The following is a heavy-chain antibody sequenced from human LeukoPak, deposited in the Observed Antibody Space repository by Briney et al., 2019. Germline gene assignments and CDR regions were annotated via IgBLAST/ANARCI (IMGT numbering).Heavy chain of an antibody. CDR3: ARDLYYYYYMDV. Sequence: SETLSLTCTVSGGSMNNYYWNWIRQSPEKGLEWIGFIYNSGNTKYNPSLKSRVTISEDTSKNQFSLKLSSVTAADTAVYYCARDLYYYYYMDVWGKGTTVTVSS. J-gene: IGHJ6*03. V-gene: IGHV4-59*12. CDR1: GGSMNNYY. CDR2: IYNSGNT.